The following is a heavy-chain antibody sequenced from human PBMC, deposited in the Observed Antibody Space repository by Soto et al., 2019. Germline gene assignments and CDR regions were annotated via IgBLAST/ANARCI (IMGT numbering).Heavy chain of an antibody. J-gene: IGHJ6*02. CDR2: INAGNGNT. V-gene: IGHV1-3*01. CDR3: ARVTSGSYPGGGYYYYYSMDV. CDR1: GYTFTSYA. D-gene: IGHD1-26*01. Sequence: ASVKVSCKASGYTFTSYAMHWVRQAPGQRLEWMGWINAGNGNTKYSQKFQGRVTITRDTSASTAYMELSSLRSEDTAVYYCARVTSGSYPGGGYYYYYSMDVWGQGTTVTVS.